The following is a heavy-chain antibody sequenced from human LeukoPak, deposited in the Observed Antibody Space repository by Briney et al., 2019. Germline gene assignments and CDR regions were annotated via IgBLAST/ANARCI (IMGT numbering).Heavy chain of an antibody. D-gene: IGHD6-19*01. CDR1: GYTFTSYG. CDR3: ARDPLIHSSGWRMPGVMDY. CDR2: ISAYNGNT. Sequence: ASVKVSCKASGYTFTSYGISWVRQAPGQGLEWMGWISAYNGNTNYAQKFQGRVTMTTDTSTSTAYMELRRLRSDDTAVYYCARDPLIHSSGWRMPGVMDYWGQGTLVTVSS. J-gene: IGHJ4*02. V-gene: IGHV1-18*01.